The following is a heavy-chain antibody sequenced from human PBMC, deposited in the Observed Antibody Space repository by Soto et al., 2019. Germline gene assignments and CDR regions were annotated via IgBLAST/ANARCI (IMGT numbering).Heavy chain of an antibody. J-gene: IGHJ6*02. CDR2: ISYDGRNK. V-gene: IGHV3-30*18. Sequence: QVQLVESGGGVVQPGRSLRLSCAASGFTFSSYGMHWVRQAPGKGLEWVAVISYDGRNKYYADSVKGRFTISRDNSKNTLYLQMDSLRAEDTAVYYCAKEQATPYYYYGMDVWGQGTTVTVSS. CDR3: AKEQATPYYYYGMDV. CDR1: GFTFSSYG.